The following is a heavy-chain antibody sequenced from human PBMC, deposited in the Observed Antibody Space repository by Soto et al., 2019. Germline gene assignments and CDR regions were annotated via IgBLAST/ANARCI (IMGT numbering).Heavy chain of an antibody. Sequence: PGGSLRLSCAASGFTFSSYGMHWVRRAPGKGLEWVAVIWYDGSNKYYADSVKGRFTISRDNSKNTLYLQMNSLRAEDTAVYYCARDLYNRNDWFDPWGQGTLLTVSS. V-gene: IGHV3-33*01. D-gene: IGHD1-20*01. CDR2: IWYDGSNK. CDR1: GFTFSSYG. CDR3: ARDLYNRNDWFDP. J-gene: IGHJ5*02.